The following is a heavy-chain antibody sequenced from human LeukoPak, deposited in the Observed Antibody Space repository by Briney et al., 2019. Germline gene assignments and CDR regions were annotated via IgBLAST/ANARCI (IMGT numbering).Heavy chain of an antibody. CDR2: ISSGNSNI. CDR3: ARDPVIAARKTNWFDP. Sequence: PGGSLRLSCAASGFTFSSYTMNWVRQAPGKGLEWVSYISSGNSNIYYADSVKGRFTISRDNAKNSLYLQMNSLRAEDTAVYYCARDPVIAARKTNWFDPWGQGTLVTVSS. J-gene: IGHJ5*02. V-gene: IGHV3-48*04. CDR1: GFTFSSYT. D-gene: IGHD6-6*01.